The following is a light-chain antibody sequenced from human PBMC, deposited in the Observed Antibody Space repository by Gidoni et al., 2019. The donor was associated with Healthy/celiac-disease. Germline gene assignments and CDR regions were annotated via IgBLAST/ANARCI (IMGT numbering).Light chain of an antibody. CDR3: MQALQTPLT. V-gene: IGKV2-28*01. J-gene: IGKJ4*01. CDR2: LGS. Sequence: IVMTQSPLSMPVTPGEPASISCRSSQSLLHSNGYNYLDWYLQKPGQSPQHLIYLGSNRASGVPDRFSGSGSGTDFTLKSSRVEAEDVGVYYCMQALQTPLTFGGGTKVEIK. CDR1: QSLLHSNGYNY.